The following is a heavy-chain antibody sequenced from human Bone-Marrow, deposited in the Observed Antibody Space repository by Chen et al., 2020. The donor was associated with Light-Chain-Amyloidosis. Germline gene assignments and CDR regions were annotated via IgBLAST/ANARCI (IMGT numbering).Heavy chain of an antibody. CDR3: VRRDVRWHIDF. CDR2: IYYTGST. J-gene: IGHJ4*02. Sequence: QVQLQESGPGLVKPSGTLSLTCTVAGASVSSDYHYWTWIRQPPGDRLEWIGYIYYTGSTKYYPSLESRIAISIDTSKNQFSLKVNSVTAADTAVYYCVRRDVRWHIDFWGQGALVTVSS. D-gene: IGHD6-13*01. V-gene: IGHV4-61*01. CDR1: GASVSSDYHY.